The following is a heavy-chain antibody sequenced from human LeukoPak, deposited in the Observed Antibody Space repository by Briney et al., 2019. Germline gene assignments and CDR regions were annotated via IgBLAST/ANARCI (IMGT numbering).Heavy chain of an antibody. CDR3: ARPQGYCSSTSCYHAFDI. D-gene: IGHD2-2*01. V-gene: IGHV4-39*01. CDR1: GGSISSSSYY. CDR2: IYYSGST. Sequence: PETLSLTCTVSGGSISSSSYYWGWIRQPPGKGLEWIGSIYYSGSTYYNPSLKSRVTISVDTSKSQFSLKLSSVSAADTAVYYCARPQGYCSSTSCYHAFDIWGQGTMVTVSS. J-gene: IGHJ3*02.